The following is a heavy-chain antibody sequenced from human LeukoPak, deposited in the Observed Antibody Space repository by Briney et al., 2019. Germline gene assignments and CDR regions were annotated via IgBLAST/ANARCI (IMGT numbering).Heavy chain of an antibody. CDR2: INHSGST. J-gene: IGHJ5*02. D-gene: IGHD3-3*01. CDR3: ARVGNPLVTVFAWFDP. V-gene: IGHV4-34*01. CDR1: GGSFSGYY. Sequence: SSETLSLTCAVYGGSFSGYYWSWIRQPPGKGLEWIGEINHSGSTNYNPSLKSRVTISVDTSRNQFSLKLSSVTAADTAVYYRARVGNPLVTVFAWFDPWGQGTLVTVSS.